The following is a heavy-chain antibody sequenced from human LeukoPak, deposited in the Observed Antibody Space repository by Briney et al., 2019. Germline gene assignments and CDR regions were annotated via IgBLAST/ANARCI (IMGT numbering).Heavy chain of an antibody. CDR3: ARVTGYMTEDYFDY. V-gene: IGHV4-59*01. Sequence: SETLSLTCTVSGGSISSGYWSWIRQPPGKGLEWIGYIYYSGSTNYNPSLKSRVTISIDTSKNQFSLRLSSVTAADTAVYYCARVTGYMTEDYFDYWGQGTLITVSS. CDR1: GGSISSGY. D-gene: IGHD6-13*01. J-gene: IGHJ4*02. CDR2: IYYSGST.